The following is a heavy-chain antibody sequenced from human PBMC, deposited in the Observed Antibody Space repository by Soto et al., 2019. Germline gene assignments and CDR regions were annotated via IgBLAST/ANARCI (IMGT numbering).Heavy chain of an antibody. V-gene: IGHV1-46*01. CDR2: INPSGGST. CDR1: GYTFTSYY. J-gene: IGHJ4*02. CDR3: TRGDILTGYYSISRLSGGDY. D-gene: IGHD3-9*01. Sequence: QVQLVQSGAEVKKPGASVKVSCKASGYTFTSYYMHWVRQAPGQGLEWMGIINPSGGSTSYAKKFHGRVTMTRNTSTSTVYMELSSLRSENTAVYYCTRGDILTGYYSISRLSGGDYWGQGTLVTVSS.